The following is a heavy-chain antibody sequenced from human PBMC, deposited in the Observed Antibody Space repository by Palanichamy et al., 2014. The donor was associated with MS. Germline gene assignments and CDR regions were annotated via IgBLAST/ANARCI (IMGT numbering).Heavy chain of an antibody. V-gene: IGHV4-59*08. CDR2: FFSSGSN. J-gene: IGHJ5*02. D-gene: IGHD3-10*01. Sequence: QVQLQESGPRLVKPSETLSLTCTVSGDSIRDYYWSWIRQSPEKGLEWIGYFFSSGSNNYNPALRGRVAISADTSRNQYSLNLTSVTAADTAVYYCARHVGDGSGSYFSLVPYSWLDPWGQGTPVTVSS. CDR3: ARHVGDGSGSYFSLVPYSWLDP. CDR1: GDSIRDYY.